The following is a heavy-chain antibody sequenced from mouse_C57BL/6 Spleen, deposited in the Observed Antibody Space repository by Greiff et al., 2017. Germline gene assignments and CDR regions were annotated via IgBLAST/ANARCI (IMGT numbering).Heavy chain of an antibody. CDR1: GYTYTNYW. J-gene: IGHJ3*01. D-gene: IGHD2-1*01. CDR2: IYPGGGYT. V-gene: IGHV1-63*01. Sequence: QVQLQQSGAELVRPGTSVKMSCKASGYTYTNYWIGWAKQRPGHGLEWIGDIYPGGGYTNYNEKFKGKATLTADKSSSTAYMQFSRLTSEDSAIYYCARSGDGNYGAWFAYWGQGTLVTVSA. CDR3: ARSGDGNYGAWFAY.